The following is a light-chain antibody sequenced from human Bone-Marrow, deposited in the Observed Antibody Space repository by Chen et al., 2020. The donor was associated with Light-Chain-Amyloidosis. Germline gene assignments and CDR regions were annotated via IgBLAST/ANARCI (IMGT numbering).Light chain of an antibody. CDR2: DAS. CDR3: QQFDSYPQMT. V-gene: IGKV1-13*02. J-gene: IGKJ4*01. Sequence: LQLTQSPSSLSASVGDRVTITCRASQAISTALAWYQQKPGKAPKLLIYDASNLQTGVPSRFSGSGSGTDFTLTIGSLQPEDFGTYHCQQFDSYPQMTFVGGTKVEIK. CDR1: QAISTA.